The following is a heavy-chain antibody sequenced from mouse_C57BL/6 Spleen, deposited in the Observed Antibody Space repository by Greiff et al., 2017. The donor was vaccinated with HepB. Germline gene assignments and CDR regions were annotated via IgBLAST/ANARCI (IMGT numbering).Heavy chain of an antibody. J-gene: IGHJ1*03. CDR3: TRLLRYSWYFDV. D-gene: IGHD1-1*01. CDR1: GYTFTDYE. Sequence: QVQLKESGAELVRPGASVTLSCKASGYTFTDYEMHWVKQTPVHGLEWIGAIDPETGGTAYNQKFKGKAILNADKSSSTAYMELRSLTSEDSAVYYCTRLLRYSWYFDVWGTGTTVTVSS. V-gene: IGHV1-15*01. CDR2: IDPETGGT.